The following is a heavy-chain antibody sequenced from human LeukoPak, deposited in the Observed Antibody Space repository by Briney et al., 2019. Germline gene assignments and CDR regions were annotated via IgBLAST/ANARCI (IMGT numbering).Heavy chain of an antibody. Sequence: GGSLRLSCLASGFTFSSYAMSWVPQAPGKGLEWVSSISNTGGSTNDADSVKGRFTISRDNSKNTLSLQMNSLRAEDTAVYYCARLRGGTVTTIDYWGQGTPVTVSS. CDR1: GFTFSSYA. J-gene: IGHJ4*02. CDR2: ISNTGGST. CDR3: ARLRGGTVTTIDY. D-gene: IGHD4-17*01. V-gene: IGHV3-23*01.